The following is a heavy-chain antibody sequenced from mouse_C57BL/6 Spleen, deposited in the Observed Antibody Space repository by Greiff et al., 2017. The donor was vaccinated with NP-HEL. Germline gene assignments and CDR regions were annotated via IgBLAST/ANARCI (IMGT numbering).Heavy chain of an antibody. CDR2: INPNNGGT. Sequence: EVQLQQSGPELVKPGASVKISCKASGYTFTDYYMNWVKQSHGKSLEWIGDINPNNGGTSYNQKFKGKATLTVDKSPSTAYMERRSLTSEDSAVYYCARPTAMITRAWFAYWGQRTLVTVSA. D-gene: IGHD2-4*01. CDR1: GYTFTDYY. V-gene: IGHV1-26*01. J-gene: IGHJ3*01. CDR3: ARPTAMITRAWFAY.